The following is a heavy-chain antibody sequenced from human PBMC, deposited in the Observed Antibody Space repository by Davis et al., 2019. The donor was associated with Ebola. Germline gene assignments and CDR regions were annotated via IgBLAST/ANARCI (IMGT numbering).Heavy chain of an antibody. CDR3: ARGRYDYVWGSYRSDFDY. CDR2: ISSSSSYI. V-gene: IGHV3-21*01. CDR1: GFTFSSYS. D-gene: IGHD3-16*02. J-gene: IGHJ4*02. Sequence: GESLKISCAASGFTFSSYSMNWVRQAPGKGLEWVSSISSSSSYIYYADSVKGRFTISRDNAKNSLYLQMNSLRAEDTAVYYCARGRYDYVWGSYRSDFDYWGQGTLVTVSS.